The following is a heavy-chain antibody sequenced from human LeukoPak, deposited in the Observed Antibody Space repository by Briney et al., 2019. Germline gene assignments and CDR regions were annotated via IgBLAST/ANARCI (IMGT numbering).Heavy chain of an antibody. CDR3: ARGAYTYGYVLDS. J-gene: IGHJ4*02. CDR1: GFIFDDYG. CDR2: INWNGGST. D-gene: IGHD5-18*01. Sequence: GGSLRLSCAASGFIFDDYGMSWVRQVPGKGLEWVSGINWNGGSTGYADSVKGRFTISRDNAKNSLYLHMNSLRAEDTAVYYCARGAYTYGYVLDSWGQGTLVTVSS. V-gene: IGHV3-20*04.